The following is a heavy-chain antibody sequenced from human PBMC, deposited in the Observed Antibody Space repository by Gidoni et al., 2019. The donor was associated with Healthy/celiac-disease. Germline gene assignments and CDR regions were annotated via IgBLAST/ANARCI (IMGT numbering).Heavy chain of an antibody. CDR1: GFTVSSNY. Sequence: EVQLVESGGGLVQPGGSLRLSCAASGFTVSSNYMSWVRQAPGKGLEWVSVIYSGGSTYYADSVKGRFTISRDNSKNTLYLQMNSLRAEDTAVYYCARDSPYCSGGSCYYNWGQGTLVTVSS. D-gene: IGHD2-15*01. CDR2: IYSGGST. J-gene: IGHJ4*02. CDR3: ARDSPYCSGGSCYYN. V-gene: IGHV3-66*01.